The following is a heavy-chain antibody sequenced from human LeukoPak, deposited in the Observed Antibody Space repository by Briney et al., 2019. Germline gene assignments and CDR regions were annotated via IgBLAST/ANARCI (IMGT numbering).Heavy chain of an antibody. CDR2: IYTSGST. J-gene: IGHJ4*02. Sequence: SETLSLTCTVSGGSLSRYYWNWIRQPPGKGLEWIGRIYTSGSTNYNPSLKSRVTIPVDTSKNQFSLKLSSVTAADTAVYYCARGFWSGSDYWGQGTLVTVSS. CDR3: ARGFWSGSDY. D-gene: IGHD3-3*01. CDR1: GGSLSRYY. V-gene: IGHV4-4*08.